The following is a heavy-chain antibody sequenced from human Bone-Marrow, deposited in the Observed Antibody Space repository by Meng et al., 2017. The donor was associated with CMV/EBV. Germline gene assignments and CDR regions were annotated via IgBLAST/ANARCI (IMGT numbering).Heavy chain of an antibody. V-gene: IGHV3-48*03. CDR2: IGTSGSTK. J-gene: IGHJ5*02. Sequence: GGSLRLSCVASGFTFSSYEMNWVRQAPGKGLEWVSYIGTSGSTKYYADSVKGRFTISRDNAKNSLYLQMTSLRAEDTAVYYCARSPRWLPSNWFDPWGQGTLVTVSS. CDR3: ARSPRWLPSNWFDP. D-gene: IGHD3-22*01. CDR1: GFTFSSYE.